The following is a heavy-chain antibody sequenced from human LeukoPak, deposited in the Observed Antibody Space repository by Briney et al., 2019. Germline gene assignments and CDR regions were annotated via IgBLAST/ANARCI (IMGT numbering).Heavy chain of an antibody. D-gene: IGHD6-13*01. CDR3: ARYDRCWYDY. V-gene: IGHV1-2*02. CDR1: GYTFTGYY. J-gene: IGHJ4*02. Sequence: GASVKVSCKASGYTFTGYYMHWVRQAPGQGLEWMGWINSNSGSTNYAQRFQGRVTMTRDTSISTAYMELSRLRSDDTAVYYCARYDRCWYDYWGQGTLVTVSS. CDR2: INSNSGST.